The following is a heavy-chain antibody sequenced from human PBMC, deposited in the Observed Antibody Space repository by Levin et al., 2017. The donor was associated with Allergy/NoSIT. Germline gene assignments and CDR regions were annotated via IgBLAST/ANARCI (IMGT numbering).Heavy chain of an antibody. CDR3: ARHSRPGVAAADADY. V-gene: IGHV5-51*01. CDR1: GYSFDSYY. CDR2: IYPGDSDT. J-gene: IGHJ4*02. Sequence: VASVKVSCKGSGYSFDSYYITWVRQMPGKGLEWMGIIYPGDSDTTYSPSFQGQVTISADKSITTAYLLWNSLKASDTAMYYCARHSRPGVAAADADYWGQGTLVTVSS. D-gene: IGHD6-13*01.